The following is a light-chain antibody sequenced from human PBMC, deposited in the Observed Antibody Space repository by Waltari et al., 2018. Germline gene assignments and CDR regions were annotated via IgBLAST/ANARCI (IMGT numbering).Light chain of an antibody. CDR2: DAS. CDR1: RAIASN. J-gene: IGKJ2*01. V-gene: IGKV3-15*01. CDR3: QQFNTGYS. Sequence: EIVMTQSPATLSVSPGGGATLSCRASRAIASNVAWYQQRPGQPLRLLIFDASTRATGIPERFSGSWSGPEFTLTISSLQSEDSAVYFCQQFNTGYSFGQGPKLEI.